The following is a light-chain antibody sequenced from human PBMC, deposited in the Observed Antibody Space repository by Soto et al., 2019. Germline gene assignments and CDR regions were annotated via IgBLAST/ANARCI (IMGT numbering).Light chain of an antibody. J-gene: IGKJ1*01. CDR3: QHYNNWPPWA. V-gene: IGKV3-15*01. Sequence: IVMTQSPATLSVSPGERVTLSCRASQSVRSNLVWYQQRPGQAPRLLIYGASSRATGIPARFSGSGSGTAVALTISSLQSEDFAVYYCQHYNNWPPWAFGQGTKVEMK. CDR1: QSVRSN. CDR2: GAS.